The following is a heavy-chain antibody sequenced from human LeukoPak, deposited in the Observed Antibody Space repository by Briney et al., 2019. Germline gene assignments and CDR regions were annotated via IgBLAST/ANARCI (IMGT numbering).Heavy chain of an antibody. J-gene: IGHJ4*02. CDR1: GFTFSSYS. CDR3: ARGDYSNYPWNY. V-gene: IGHV3-48*01. Sequence: GSLRLSCAASGFTFSSYSMNWVRQAPGKGLEWVSYISSSSSTIYYADSVKDRFTISRDNAKNSLYLQMNSLRAEDTAVYYCARGDYSNYPWNYWGQGTPVTVSS. D-gene: IGHD4-11*01. CDR2: ISSSSSTI.